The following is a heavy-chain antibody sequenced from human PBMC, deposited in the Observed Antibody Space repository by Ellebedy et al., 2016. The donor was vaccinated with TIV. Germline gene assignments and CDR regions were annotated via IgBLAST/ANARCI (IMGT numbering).Heavy chain of an antibody. V-gene: IGHV4-30-2*01. CDR3: ANAPGGWMAPHAFDI. CDR2: IFHTVNT. D-gene: IGHD2-8*02. Sequence: MPSETLSLTCAVSSGSISSGGYSWSWLRQPPGKGLEWIGDIFHTVNTYYNSSLKSRVTMSVDTSRTQFSLKLNSVTAADTAMYFCANAPGGWMAPHAFDIWGQGTLVTVSS. CDR1: SGSISSGGYS. J-gene: IGHJ3*02.